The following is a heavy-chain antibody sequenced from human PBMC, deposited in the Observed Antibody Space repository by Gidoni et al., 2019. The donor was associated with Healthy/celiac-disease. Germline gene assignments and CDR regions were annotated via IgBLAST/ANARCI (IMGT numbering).Heavy chain of an antibody. V-gene: IGHV3-33*01. CDR3: ARVSGIAARLGWYFDL. D-gene: IGHD6-6*01. CDR2: IWYDGSNK. J-gene: IGHJ2*01. Sequence: QVQLAESGGGVVQPGRSLRLSCAAAGFTFSSYGMHWVRQAPGKGLEWVAVIWYDGSNKYYADSVKGRFTISRDNSKNTLYLQMNSLRAEDTAVYYCARVSGIAARLGWYFDLWGRGTLVTVPS. CDR1: GFTFSSYG.